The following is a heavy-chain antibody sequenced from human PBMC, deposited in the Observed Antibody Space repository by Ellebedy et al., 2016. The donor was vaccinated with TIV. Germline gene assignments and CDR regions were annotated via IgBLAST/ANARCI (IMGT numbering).Heavy chain of an antibody. J-gene: IGHJ4*02. CDR2: VFSSGYT. CDR1: GGSIGRYF. Sequence: MPSETLSLTCSVSGGSIGRYFWTWIRQSPEKGLGWIGYVFSSGYTNYNPSLESRVTISIDTSKGQFSLRLPSVTAADTAVYYCARGYDNTGFYDCPYDHWGQGTLVTVSS. D-gene: IGHD2-21*02. V-gene: IGHV4-59*01. CDR3: ARGYDNTGFYDCPYDH.